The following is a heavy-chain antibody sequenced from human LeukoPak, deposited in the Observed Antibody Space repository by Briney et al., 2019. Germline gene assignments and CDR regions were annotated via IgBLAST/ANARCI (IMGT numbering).Heavy chain of an antibody. J-gene: IGHJ6*03. CDR3: ATDLYYDFWSGYQHFYYYMDV. D-gene: IGHD3-3*01. CDR1: GGTFSSYA. Sequence: SVKVSCKASGGTFSSYAISWVRQAPGQGLEWMGGIIPIFGTANYAQKFQGRVTITTDESTSTAYMELSSLRSEDTAVYYCATDLYYDFWSGYQHFYYYMDVWGKGTTVTVSS. V-gene: IGHV1-69*05. CDR2: IIPIFGTA.